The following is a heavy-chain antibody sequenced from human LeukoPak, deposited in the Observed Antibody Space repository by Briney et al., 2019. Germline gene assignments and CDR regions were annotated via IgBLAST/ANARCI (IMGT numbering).Heavy chain of an antibody. J-gene: IGHJ6*04. Sequence: PGGSLRLSCAASGLTFSSYAMSWVRQAPGKGLEWVSAISGSGGSTYYADSVKGRFTISGDNSKNTLYLQMNSLRAEDTAVYYCAKDGPGGDYYYYGMDVWGKGTTVTVSS. CDR1: GLTFSSYA. V-gene: IGHV3-23*01. CDR3: AKDGPGGDYYYYGMDV. CDR2: ISGSGGST. D-gene: IGHD3-10*01.